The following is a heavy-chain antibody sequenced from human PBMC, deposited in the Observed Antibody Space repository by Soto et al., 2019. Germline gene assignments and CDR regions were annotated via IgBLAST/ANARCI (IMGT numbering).Heavy chain of an antibody. V-gene: IGHV3-7*03. Sequence: EVQLVESGGGLVQPGGSLRLSCAASGFTFSSYWMSWVRQAPGKGLEWVANIKQDGSEKYYVDSVKGRFTIPRGNAKNSLYLQMNRLRAEDTAVYYCALQRDYSYGMDVWGQGTTVTVSS. CDR3: ALQRDYSYGMDV. CDR1: GFTFSSYW. J-gene: IGHJ6*02. CDR2: IKQDGSEK.